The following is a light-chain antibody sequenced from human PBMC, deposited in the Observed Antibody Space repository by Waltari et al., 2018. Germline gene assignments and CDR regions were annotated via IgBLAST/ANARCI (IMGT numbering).Light chain of an antibody. Sequence: DIVMTQSPDSLAVSLGVRATINCTSSQSVLYSFNSNNYLGWDQQKPGQPPKLLIYWASTRQSGVPDRFSGSGSGTDFTLTISSLQAEDVAVYYCQQYYNTPWTFGQGTKVEIK. V-gene: IGKV4-1*01. J-gene: IGKJ1*01. CDR2: WAS. CDR1: QSVLYSFNSNNY. CDR3: QQYYNTPWT.